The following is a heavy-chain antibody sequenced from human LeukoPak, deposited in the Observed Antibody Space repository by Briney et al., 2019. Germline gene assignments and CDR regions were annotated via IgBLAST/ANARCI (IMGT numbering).Heavy chain of an antibody. Sequence: GGSLRLSCGASGFTFSHYWIHWVRQAPGKGLVWVSRINSDGSSTVYADSVKGRFTISRDNAKNSLFLQMSSLRADDTATYYCARDLGYSSTWSFGGQGSLVIVSS. J-gene: IGHJ4*02. V-gene: IGHV3-74*01. CDR2: INSDGSST. D-gene: IGHD6-13*01. CDR1: GFTFSHYW. CDR3: ARDLGYSSTWSF.